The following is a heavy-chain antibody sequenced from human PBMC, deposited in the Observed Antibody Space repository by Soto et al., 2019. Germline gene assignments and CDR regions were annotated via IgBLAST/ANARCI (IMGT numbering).Heavy chain of an antibody. Sequence: NPSETLSLTCAVSGYSISSSNWWGWIRQPPGKGLEWIGYIYYSGSTYYNPSLKSRVTMSVDTSKNQFSLKLSSVTAVDTAVYYCARAQLRNSAWYFDLWGRGTLVTVSS. CDR1: GYSISSSNW. CDR3: ARAQLRNSAWYFDL. CDR2: IYYSGST. V-gene: IGHV4-28*03. D-gene: IGHD1-7*01. J-gene: IGHJ2*01.